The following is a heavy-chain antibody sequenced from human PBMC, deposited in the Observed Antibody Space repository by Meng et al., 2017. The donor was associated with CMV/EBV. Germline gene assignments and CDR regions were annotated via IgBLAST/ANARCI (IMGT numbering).Heavy chain of an antibody. CDR1: AFTVSGNY. V-gene: IGHV3-66*02. CDR2: IYSGGST. CDR3: ALGWLQYGSGGMDV. Sequence: ASAFTVSGNYMGGVRQGPGKGLEWVAVIYSGGSTYYADSVKGRFTISRDNSKNTLYLQMNSLRAEDTAVYYCALGWLQYGSGGMDVWGQGTTVTVSS. J-gene: IGHJ6*02. D-gene: IGHD5-24*01.